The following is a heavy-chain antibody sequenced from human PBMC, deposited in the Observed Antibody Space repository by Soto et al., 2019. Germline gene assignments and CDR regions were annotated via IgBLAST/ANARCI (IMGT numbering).Heavy chain of an antibody. CDR3: SLNYYDTSGYSIDI. CDR2: TRNRDNGYTT. D-gene: IGHD3-22*01. J-gene: IGHJ3*02. V-gene: IGHV3-72*01. CDR1: GFTFSDHY. Sequence: PGGSLRLSCAASGFTFSDHYMDWVRQAPGKGLEWVGRTRNRDNGYTTEYAASVKGRFTISRDASKNSLYLQMNSLQTEDTAVYHCSLNYYDTSGYSIDIWGQGTMVTVSS.